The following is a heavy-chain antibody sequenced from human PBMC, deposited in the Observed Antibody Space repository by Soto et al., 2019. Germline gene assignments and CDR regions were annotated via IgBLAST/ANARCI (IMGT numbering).Heavy chain of an antibody. CDR3: AREGGVVMVSGGVDV. CDR1: GGSFSGYY. CDR2: INHSGST. J-gene: IGHJ6*02. Sequence: ETLSLTCAVYGGSFSGYYWSWIRQPPGKGLEWIGEINHSGSTNYNPSLKSRVTISVDTSKNQFSLKLSSVTAADTAVYYCAREGGVVMVSGGVDVWGQGTTVTVSS. V-gene: IGHV4-34*01. D-gene: IGHD5-18*01.